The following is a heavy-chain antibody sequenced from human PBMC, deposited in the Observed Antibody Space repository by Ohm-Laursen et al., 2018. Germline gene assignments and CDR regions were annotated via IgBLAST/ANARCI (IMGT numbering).Heavy chain of an antibody. D-gene: IGHD1-1*01. CDR1: GFTFSTYW. V-gene: IGHV3-7*01. Sequence: SLRLSCAASGFTFSTYWMTWVRQAPGKGLEWVANIKQDGSEKYYVDSVKGRFTISRDNAKNSLYLQMNSLRAEDTAVYYCARDGAWNDPVGGDYWGQGTLVTVSS. J-gene: IGHJ4*02. CDR2: IKQDGSEK. CDR3: ARDGAWNDPVGGDY.